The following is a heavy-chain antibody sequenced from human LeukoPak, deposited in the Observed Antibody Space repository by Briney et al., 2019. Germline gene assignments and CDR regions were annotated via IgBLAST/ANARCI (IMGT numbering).Heavy chain of an antibody. CDR2: INHSGST. V-gene: IGHV4-34*01. J-gene: IGHJ4*02. CDR3: AREKVGLRRGYYFDY. CDR1: GGSFSGYY. Sequence: SETLSLTCAVYGGSFSGYYWSRIRQPPGKGLEWIGEINHSGSTNYNPSLKSRVTISVDTSKNQFSLKVSSVTAADTAVYYCAREKVGLRRGYYFDYWGQGTLVTVSS. D-gene: IGHD1-26*01.